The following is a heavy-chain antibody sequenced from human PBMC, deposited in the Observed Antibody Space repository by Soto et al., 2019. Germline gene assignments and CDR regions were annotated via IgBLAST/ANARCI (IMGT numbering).Heavy chain of an antibody. J-gene: IGHJ6*02. Sequence: GGSLRLSCAASGFTFSSYGMHWVRQAPGKGLEWVAVISYDGSNKYYADSVKGRFTISRDNSKNTLYLQVNSLRAEDTAVYYCAKDYYDSSGYYSYYYYYYGMDVWGQGPTVTVSS. V-gene: IGHV3-30*18. CDR3: AKDYYDSSGYYSYYYYYYGMDV. D-gene: IGHD3-22*01. CDR1: GFTFSSYG. CDR2: ISYDGSNK.